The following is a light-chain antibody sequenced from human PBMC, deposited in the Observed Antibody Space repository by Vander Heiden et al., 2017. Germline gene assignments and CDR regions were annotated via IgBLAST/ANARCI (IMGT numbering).Light chain of an antibody. CDR1: SSAIGSYNY. CDR3: TSYTSSNTWV. J-gene: IGLJ3*02. Sequence: QSALTQPASVSGSPGQSTTISCTGNSSAIGSYNYVSWYQQHPGKAPKLIIYDVSDRPSGVSTRFSGSKSGNAASLTISSLQAEDEADYYCTSYTSSNTWVFGGGTKLTVL. V-gene: IGLV2-14*01. CDR2: DVS.